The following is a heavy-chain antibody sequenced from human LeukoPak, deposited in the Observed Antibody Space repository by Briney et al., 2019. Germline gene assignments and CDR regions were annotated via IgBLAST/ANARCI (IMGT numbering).Heavy chain of an antibody. CDR3: ERVGYYDFWSGSVGYYFDY. V-gene: IGHV4-59*01. CDR2: IYYSGST. D-gene: IGHD3-3*01. J-gene: IGHJ4*02. CDR1: GGSISSYY. Sequence: SETLSLTCTVSGGSISSYYWSWIRQPPGKGLEWIGYIYYSGSTNYNPSLKSRVTISVDTSKNQFSLKLSSVTAADTAVYYCERVGYYDFWSGSVGYYFDYWGQGTLVTVSS.